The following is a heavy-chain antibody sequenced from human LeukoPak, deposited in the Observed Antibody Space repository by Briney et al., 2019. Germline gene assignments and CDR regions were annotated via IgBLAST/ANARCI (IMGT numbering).Heavy chain of an antibody. CDR1: GFTFSGYG. D-gene: IGHD1-26*01. CDR3: AREGSGSYDFDY. V-gene: IGHV3-33*01. CDR2: IWYDGSKT. Sequence: GGSLRLSCAASGFTFSGYGMHWVRQAPGKGLEWVAVIWYDGSKTYYADSVKGRFTISRDNSKLYLQMNRLRAEDTAVYYCAREGSGSYDFDYWGQGTLVTVSS. J-gene: IGHJ4*02.